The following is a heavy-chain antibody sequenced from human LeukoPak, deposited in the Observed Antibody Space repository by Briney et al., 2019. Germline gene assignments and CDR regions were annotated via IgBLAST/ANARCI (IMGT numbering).Heavy chain of an antibody. J-gene: IGHJ4*02. V-gene: IGHV4-39*01. CDR2: IYYSGNT. Sequence: NTSETLSLTCTVSGVSISSSNSYWGWIRQPPGKGLEWIGSIYYSGNTYYNASLKSQFSISIDTSKNQFSLRLTSVTAADTAVYYCARQTGSGLFILPGGQGTLVTVSS. CDR3: ARQTGSGLFILP. CDR1: GVSISSSNSY. D-gene: IGHD3/OR15-3a*01.